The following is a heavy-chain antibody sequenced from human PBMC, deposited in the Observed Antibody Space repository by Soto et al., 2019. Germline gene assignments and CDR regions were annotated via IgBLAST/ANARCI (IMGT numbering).Heavy chain of an antibody. Sequence: PSETLYLTCAVPGGTVSSGSYYWSWIRQPPGKGLEWIGYIYYSGSTNYNPSLKSRVTISVDTSKNQFSLKLSSVTAADTAVYYCARVFSDSSSFFDPWGQGTLVTVSS. J-gene: IGHJ5*02. CDR2: IYYSGST. D-gene: IGHD6-13*01. V-gene: IGHV4-61*01. CDR3: ARVFSDSSSFFDP. CDR1: GGTVSSGSYY.